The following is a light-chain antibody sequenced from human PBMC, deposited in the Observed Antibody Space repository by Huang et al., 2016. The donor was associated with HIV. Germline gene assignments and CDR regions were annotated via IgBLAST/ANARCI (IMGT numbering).Light chain of an antibody. CDR3: QQANMYPRS. J-gene: IGKJ5*01. CDR1: QDISSW. V-gene: IGKV1-12*01. CDR2: STS. Sequence: IQLTQSPSSVSASEGDTVWITCRASQDISSWLAWYQQKPREAPTLLIHSTSILQSGVPSRFNGSGSGTDFFLTINSLRPDDFATYYCQQANMYPRSFGQGTRLDIK.